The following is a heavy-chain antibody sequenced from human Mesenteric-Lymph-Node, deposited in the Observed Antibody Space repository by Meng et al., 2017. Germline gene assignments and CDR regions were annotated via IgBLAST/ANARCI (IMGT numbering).Heavy chain of an antibody. CDR3: AIRTYCGGDCHFNWLDP. CDR2: ISAYNGNT. CDR1: GGTFSSYA. V-gene: IGHV1-18*01. D-gene: IGHD2-21*02. Sequence: ASVKVSCKASGGTFSSYAISWVRQAPGQGLEWMGWISAYNGNTNYAQKLQGRVTMTTDTSTSTDYMELTSLKSEDTAVYYCAIRTYCGGDCHFNWLDPWGQGTLVTVSS. J-gene: IGHJ5*02.